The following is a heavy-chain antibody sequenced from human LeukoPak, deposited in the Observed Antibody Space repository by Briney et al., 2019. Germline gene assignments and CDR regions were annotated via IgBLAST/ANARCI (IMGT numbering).Heavy chain of an antibody. CDR3: ARRADYGGNSGGRNSDAFDI. D-gene: IGHD4-23*01. Sequence: GASVKVSCKASGYTFTSYGISWVRQAPGQGLEWMGWISAYNGNTNYAQKLQGRVTMTTDTSTSTAYMELRSLRSDDTAVYYCARRADYGGNSGGRNSDAFDIWGQGTMVTVSS. CDR2: ISAYNGNT. J-gene: IGHJ3*02. V-gene: IGHV1-18*01. CDR1: GYTFTSYG.